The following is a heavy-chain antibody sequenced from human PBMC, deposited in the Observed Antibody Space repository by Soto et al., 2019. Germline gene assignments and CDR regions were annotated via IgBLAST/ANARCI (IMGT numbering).Heavy chain of an antibody. CDR1: GDSVSSNSAA. CDR3: ARDQVLVYATSYYYYGMDV. D-gene: IGHD2-8*01. V-gene: IGHV6-1*01. Sequence: SQTLSLTCAISGDSVSSNSAAWNWIRQSPSRGLEWLGRTYYRSKWYNDYAVSVKSRITINPDTSKNQFSLQLNSVTPEDTAVYYCARDQVLVYATSYYYYGMDVWGQGTTVTVSS. CDR2: TYYRSKWYN. J-gene: IGHJ6*02.